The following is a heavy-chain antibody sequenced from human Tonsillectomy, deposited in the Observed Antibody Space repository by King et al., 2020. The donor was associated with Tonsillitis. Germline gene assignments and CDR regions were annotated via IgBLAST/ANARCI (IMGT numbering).Heavy chain of an antibody. V-gene: IGHV6-1*01. J-gene: IGHJ5*02. Sequence: VQLQQSGPGLVKPSQTLSLTCAISGDSVSSNSAAWNWIRQSPSRGLEWLGRTYYRSKWYNDYAVSVKSRITVNPDTSKNQFSLQLNSVTPEDTAVYYCARGAKNSGWYAGDNWFDPWGQGTLVTVSS. CDR3: ARGAKNSGWYAGDNWFDP. CDR1: GDSVSSNSAA. CDR2: TYYRSKWYN. D-gene: IGHD6-19*01.